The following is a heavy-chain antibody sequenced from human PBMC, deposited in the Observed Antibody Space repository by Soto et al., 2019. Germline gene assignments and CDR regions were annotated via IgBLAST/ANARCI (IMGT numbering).Heavy chain of an antibody. D-gene: IGHD2-2*01. Sequence: ESGGGLVQPGGSLRLSCAGSGFTFRNYWMNWVRQAPGKGLEWVANIKEDGSERYYVDSVKGRFTISRDNADNSLYLQMNSLRVEDTAVYYCARGSTSSSPVYWGQGTLLTVSS. J-gene: IGHJ4*02. CDR1: GFTFRNYW. V-gene: IGHV3-7*04. CDR3: ARGSTSSSPVY. CDR2: IKEDGSER.